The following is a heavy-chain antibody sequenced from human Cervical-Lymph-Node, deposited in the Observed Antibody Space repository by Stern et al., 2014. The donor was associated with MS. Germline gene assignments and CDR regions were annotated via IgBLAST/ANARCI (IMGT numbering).Heavy chain of an antibody. CDR1: GASISTDNW. D-gene: IGHD2-2*01. V-gene: IGHV4-4*02. CDR3: ARDFEFQLLCD. J-gene: IGHJ4*02. Sequence: QVQLVESGPGLVKPSGTLSLTCAVSGASISTDNWWSWVRQPPGKGLEWSGEVYHSGSANYNPSLKSRVTMSVDESKNQFSLRLTSVTAADTAVYYCARDFEFQLLCDWGQGALVTVSS. CDR2: VYHSGSA.